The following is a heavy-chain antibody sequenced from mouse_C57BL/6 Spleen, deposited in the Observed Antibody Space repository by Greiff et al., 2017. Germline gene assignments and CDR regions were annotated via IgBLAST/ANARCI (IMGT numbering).Heavy chain of an antibody. Sequence: QVQLKQPGTELVKPGASVKLSCKASGYTFTSYWMHWVKQRPGQGLEWIGNINPSNGGTNYNEKFKSKATLTVDKSSSTAYMQLSSLTSEDSAVYDCARPFYYSNYVGWYFDVWGTGTTVTVSS. D-gene: IGHD2-5*01. CDR2: INPSNGGT. V-gene: IGHV1-53*01. CDR1: GYTFTSYW. J-gene: IGHJ1*03. CDR3: ARPFYYSNYVGWYFDV.